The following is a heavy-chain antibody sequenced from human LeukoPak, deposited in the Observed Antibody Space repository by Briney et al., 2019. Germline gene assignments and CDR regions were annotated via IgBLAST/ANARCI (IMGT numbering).Heavy chain of an antibody. J-gene: IGHJ2*01. Sequence: SETLSLTCTVSGGSISSSSYYWGWIRQPPGKGLEWIGSLYYSGSTYYNPSLKSRVTISVDTSKNQFSLKLSSVTAADTAVYYCARDLRGGYDSSGYLWYFDLWGRGTLVTVSS. V-gene: IGHV4-39*02. CDR1: GGSISSSSYY. D-gene: IGHD3-22*01. CDR3: ARDLRGGYDSSGYLWYFDL. CDR2: LYYSGST.